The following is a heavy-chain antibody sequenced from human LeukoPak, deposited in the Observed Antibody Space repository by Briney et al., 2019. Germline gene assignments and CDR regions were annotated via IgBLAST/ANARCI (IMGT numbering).Heavy chain of an antibody. Sequence: PGGSLRLSCAASGFTLSSYAMSWVRQAPGKGLEWVSAISDTGNTYHADSVKGRFTISRDSSKNTLYLQMNSLRAEDTAVYYCAKNPSYDSSGYPWGQGTLVTVSS. J-gene: IGHJ5*02. D-gene: IGHD3-22*01. CDR3: AKNPSYDSSGYP. CDR1: GFTLSSYA. V-gene: IGHV3-23*01. CDR2: ISDTGNT.